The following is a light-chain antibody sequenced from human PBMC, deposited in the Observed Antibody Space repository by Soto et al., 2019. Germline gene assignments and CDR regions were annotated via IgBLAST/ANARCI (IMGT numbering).Light chain of an antibody. V-gene: IGLV2-23*02. CDR1: TSDIGSYDL. J-gene: IGLJ2*01. Sequence: QSVLTQPASVSGSPGQWITISCTGTTSDIGSYDLVSWYRQHPGEAPSLLIYGVNRRPSGVSNRFSRSKSGNTAYLTISGLQAEDEAHYWCYAYGLSNTFAFGGGTQLTVL. CDR2: GVN. CDR3: YAYGLSNTFA.